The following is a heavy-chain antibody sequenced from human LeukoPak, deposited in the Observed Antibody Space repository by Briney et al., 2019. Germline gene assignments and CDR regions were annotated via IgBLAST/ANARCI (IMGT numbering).Heavy chain of an antibody. CDR2: IIPIFGTA. D-gene: IGHD5-24*01. CDR1: GGTFSSYA. J-gene: IGHJ4*02. CDR3: ARSPGGDGYNFDY. V-gene: IGHV1-69*05. Sequence: SVKVSCKASGGTFSSYAISWVRQAPGQGLEWMGGIIPIFGTANYAQKFQGRVTTTTDESTSTAYMELSSLRSEDTAVYYCARSPGGDGYNFDYWGQGTLVTVSS.